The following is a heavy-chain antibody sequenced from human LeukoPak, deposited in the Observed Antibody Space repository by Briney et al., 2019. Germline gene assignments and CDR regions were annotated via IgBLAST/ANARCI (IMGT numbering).Heavy chain of an antibody. CDR3: SRESGAFCPFGY. D-gene: IGHD1-26*01. V-gene: IGHV4-59*12. J-gene: IGHJ4*02. CDR2: IYYNGNT. CDR1: GGSISSYY. Sequence: SETLSLTCAVSGGSISSYYWSWIRQPPGKGLEWIGYIYYNGNTNYNPSLKSRVTISLDTSKNQFSLNLTSVTAADTAIYYCSRESGAFCPFGYWGQGTLVIVPS.